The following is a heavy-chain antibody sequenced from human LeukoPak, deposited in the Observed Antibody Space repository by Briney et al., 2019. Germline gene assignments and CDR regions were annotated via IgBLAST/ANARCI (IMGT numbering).Heavy chain of an antibody. V-gene: IGHV3-49*04. CDR1: GFTFGDYG. CDR2: IRKKAHDWTP. J-gene: IGHJ4*02. CDR3: TRAGGYDNYLDY. D-gene: IGHD5-12*01. Sequence: GGSLRLSCTPSGFTFGDYGFNWVRQAPGKGLEWVGLIRKKAHDWTPQYAPSVQGRFTISRDDSKAFAYLEMNSLKTEDTAVYYCTRAGGYDNYLDYWGQGTPVTVSS.